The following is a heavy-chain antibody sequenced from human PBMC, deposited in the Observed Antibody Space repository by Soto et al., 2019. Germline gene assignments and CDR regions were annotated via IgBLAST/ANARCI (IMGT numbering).Heavy chain of an antibody. CDR1: GGSSSGYL. CDR2: INHSGST. D-gene: IGHD3-9*01. J-gene: IGHJ4*02. Sequence: PSETLSLTCTVYGGSSSGYLWSWIRQSPGKGLEWIGEINHSGSTKYNPSLMSRVTISIDTSRSQFFLKLNSVTAADTAVYYCTDDVLTGPGYWGQGTQVPVSS. V-gene: IGHV4-34*01. CDR3: TDDVLTGPGY.